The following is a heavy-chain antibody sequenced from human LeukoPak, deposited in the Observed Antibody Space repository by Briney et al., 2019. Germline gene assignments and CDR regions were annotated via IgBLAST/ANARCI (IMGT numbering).Heavy chain of an antibody. V-gene: IGHV3-7*01. CDR1: GFTFSRYW. J-gene: IGHJ3*02. D-gene: IGHD7-27*01. Sequence: GGSLRLSCAASGFTFSRYWMSWVRQAPGKRLEWVANIREDESEKYYVDSVKGRFTISRDNAKNSLYLQISSLRAEDTAVYYCARDHGDSTRLGAFDIWGQGTMVTVSS. CDR2: IREDESEK. CDR3: ARDHGDSTRLGAFDI.